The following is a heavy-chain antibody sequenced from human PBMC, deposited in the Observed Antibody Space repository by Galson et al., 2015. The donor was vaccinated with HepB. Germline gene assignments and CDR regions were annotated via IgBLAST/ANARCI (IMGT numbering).Heavy chain of an antibody. CDR1: GFTFRSYW. CDR2: INSDGSRT. D-gene: IGHD6-13*01. CDR3: ASPVPHYGSSWYNIGYYYYYGMDV. V-gene: IGHV3-74*01. Sequence: SLRLSCAASGFTFRSYWMHWVRQAPGEGLGWVSRINSDGSRTSYAASVKGRFTISKDNAKKTLYLQMNSLRAEDTAVYYCASPVPHYGSSWYNIGYYYYYGMDVWGQETTVTVTS. J-gene: IGHJ6*02.